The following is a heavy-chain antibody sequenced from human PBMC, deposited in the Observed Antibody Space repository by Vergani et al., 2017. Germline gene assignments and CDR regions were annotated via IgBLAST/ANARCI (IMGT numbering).Heavy chain of an antibody. CDR2: IIPSLATT. V-gene: IGHV1-69*11. CDR1: GGTFSSYA. Sequence: QVQLVQSGAEVKKPGSSVKVSCKASGGTFSSYALNWVRQAPGQGLEWMGSIIPSLATTIYAQKFQSRVTITADESTSTAYMELSSLKSEDTAVFYCARATCSGGSCYRGFEYWGQGSLITVSS. CDR3: ARATCSGGSCYRGFEY. J-gene: IGHJ4*02. D-gene: IGHD2-15*01.